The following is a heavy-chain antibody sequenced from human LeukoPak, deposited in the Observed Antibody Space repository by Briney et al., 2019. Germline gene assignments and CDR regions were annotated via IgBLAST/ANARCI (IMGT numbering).Heavy chain of an antibody. Sequence: SSETLSLTCAVYGGSFSGYYWSWIRQPPGKGLEWIGEINHSGSTNYNPSLKSRVTISVDTSKNQFSLKLSSVPAADTAVYYCARTYSSSWPEDVWGQGTTVTVSS. D-gene: IGHD6-13*01. V-gene: IGHV4-34*01. CDR2: INHSGST. CDR1: GGSFSGYY. J-gene: IGHJ6*02. CDR3: ARTYSSSWPEDV.